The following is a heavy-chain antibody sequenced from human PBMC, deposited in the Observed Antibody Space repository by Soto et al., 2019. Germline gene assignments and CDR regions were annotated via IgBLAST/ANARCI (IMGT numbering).Heavy chain of an antibody. CDR3: ARDGATTYYYYYMDV. V-gene: IGHV3-23*01. CDR1: GFTFSSHA. J-gene: IGHJ6*03. Sequence: GGSLRLSCAASGFTFSSHAMSWVRQAPGKGLEWVSAITGNGGATYYADSVRGRFTISRDNSKNTLYLQLNSLRAEDTAVYYCARDGATTYYYYYMDVWGKGTTVTVSS. D-gene: IGHD1-26*01. CDR2: ITGNGGAT.